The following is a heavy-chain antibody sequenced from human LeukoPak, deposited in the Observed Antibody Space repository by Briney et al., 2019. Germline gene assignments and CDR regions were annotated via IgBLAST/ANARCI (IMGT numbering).Heavy chain of an antibody. CDR2: ISGSGGST. Sequence: GGSLRLSCAASGFTVSDSYMTWVRQAPGKGLEWVSVISGSGGSTYYADSVKGRFTISRDNSKNTLYLQMNSLRAEDTAVYYCAKHITISNWFDPWGQGTLVTVSS. CDR1: GFTVSDSY. CDR3: AKHITISNWFDP. J-gene: IGHJ5*02. V-gene: IGHV3-23*01. D-gene: IGHD3-3*01.